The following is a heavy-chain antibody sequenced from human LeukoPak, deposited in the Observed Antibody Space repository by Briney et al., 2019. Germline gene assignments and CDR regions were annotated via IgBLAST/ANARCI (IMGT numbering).Heavy chain of an antibody. D-gene: IGHD2-15*01. CDR1: GFTFSSYS. CDR3: ARRYCSGGSCYSARNDY. CDR2: ISSSSSTI. J-gene: IGHJ4*02. Sequence: GGSLRLSCAASGFTFSSYSMNWVRQAPGKGLEWVSYISSSSSTIYYADSVKGRFTISRDNAKNSLYLQMNSPRAEDTAVYYCARRYCSGGSCYSARNDYWGQGTLVTVSS. V-gene: IGHV3-48*01.